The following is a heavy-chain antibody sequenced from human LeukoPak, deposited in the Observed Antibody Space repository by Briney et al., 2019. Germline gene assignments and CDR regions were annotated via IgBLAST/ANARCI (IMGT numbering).Heavy chain of an antibody. CDR2: IKQDGSEK. Sequence: GGSLRLSCAASGFTFSSYWMSRVRQAPGKGLEWVANIKQDGSEKYYVDSVKGRFTISRDNAKNSLYLQMNSLRAEDTAVYYCAREDSSGWSYYYYCYGMDVWGQGTTVTVSS. CDR3: AREDSSGWSYYYYCYGMDV. D-gene: IGHD6-19*01. CDR1: GFTFSSYW. V-gene: IGHV3-7*01. J-gene: IGHJ6*02.